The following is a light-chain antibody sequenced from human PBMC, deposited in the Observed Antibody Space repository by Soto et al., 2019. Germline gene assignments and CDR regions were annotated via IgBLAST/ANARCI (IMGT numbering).Light chain of an antibody. Sequence: QSALAQPASVSGSPGQSITISCTGTNSDVGGYNYVSWYQQFPGKAPKLMIYEVSNRPSGVSNRFSGSKSGNTASLTISGLQAEDEADYYCSSHTSTSTWVFGAGTKVTVL. CDR3: SSHTSTSTWV. J-gene: IGLJ3*02. CDR2: EVS. CDR1: NSDVGGYNY. V-gene: IGLV2-14*01.